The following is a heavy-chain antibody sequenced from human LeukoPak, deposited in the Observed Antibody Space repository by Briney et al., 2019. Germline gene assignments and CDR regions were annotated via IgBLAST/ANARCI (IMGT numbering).Heavy chain of an antibody. CDR1: GFTFSSYA. D-gene: IGHD2-15*01. CDR3: ARVSRDIVVVVPATGYFDY. CDR2: ISYDGSNK. V-gene: IGHV3-30-3*01. J-gene: IGHJ4*02. Sequence: GGSLRLSCAASGFTFSSYAMHWVRQAPGKGLEWVAVISYDGSNKYYADSVKGRFTISRDNAKNSLYLQMNSLRAEDTALYYCARVSRDIVVVVPATGYFDYWGQGTLVTVSS.